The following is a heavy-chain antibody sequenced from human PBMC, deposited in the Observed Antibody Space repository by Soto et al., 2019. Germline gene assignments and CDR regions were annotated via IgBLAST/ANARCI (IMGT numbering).Heavy chain of an antibody. V-gene: IGHV3-30*18. CDR1: GFTFRTYA. CDR3: AKDAGSTEYFFAS. CDR2: ISHDGSNT. J-gene: IGHJ4*02. Sequence: QVQVVESGGGVVQPGRSLRLSCAASGFTFRTYAMHLVRQAPGKGLEWGAVISHDGSNTDYGDSVKGRFTISRDNSKSTLSLQMNSLRPEDTCVYYCAKDAGSTEYFFASWGQGTLVSVSS.